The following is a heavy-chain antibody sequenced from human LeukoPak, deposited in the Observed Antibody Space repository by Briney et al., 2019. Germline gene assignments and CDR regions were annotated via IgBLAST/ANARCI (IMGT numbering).Heavy chain of an antibody. J-gene: IGHJ1*01. Sequence: TSDPLSLTCTVSGGSISSYYWHWIRHPPGKGLEWIGYIYYSGSTNYNPSLKSRVTISVDTSKNQFSLKLSSVTAADTAVYYCARGGWYPESFQHWGQGALVTVSS. V-gene: IGHV4-59*07. D-gene: IGHD6-19*01. CDR2: IYYSGST. CDR1: GGSISSYY. CDR3: ARGGWYPESFQH.